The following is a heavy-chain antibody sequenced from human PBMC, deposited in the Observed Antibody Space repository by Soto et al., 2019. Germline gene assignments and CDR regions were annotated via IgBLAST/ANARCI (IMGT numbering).Heavy chain of an antibody. Sequence: SSETLSLTCTVSGGSISSGGYYWSWIRQHPGKGLEWIGYIYYSGSTYYNPSLKSRVTISVDTSKNQFSLKLSSVTAADTAVYYCASPSVVPAAPDTYYYYYGMDVWGQGTTVTVSS. CDR3: ASPSVVPAAPDTYYYYYGMDV. J-gene: IGHJ6*02. D-gene: IGHD2-2*01. CDR1: GGSISSGGYY. CDR2: IYYSGST. V-gene: IGHV4-31*03.